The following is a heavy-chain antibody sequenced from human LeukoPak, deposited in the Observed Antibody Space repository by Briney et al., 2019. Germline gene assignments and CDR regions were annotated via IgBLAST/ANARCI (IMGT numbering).Heavy chain of an antibody. D-gene: IGHD4-11*01. CDR3: AKTVDFDY. V-gene: IGHV3-30*18. CDR2: ISYDGSNK. Sequence: GGSLRLSCAASGFTFSSYGMHWVRQAPGKGLEWVAVISYDGSNKYYADPVKGRFTISRDNSKNTLYLQMNSLRAEDTAVYYCAKTVDFDYWGQGTLVTVSS. J-gene: IGHJ4*02. CDR1: GFTFSSYG.